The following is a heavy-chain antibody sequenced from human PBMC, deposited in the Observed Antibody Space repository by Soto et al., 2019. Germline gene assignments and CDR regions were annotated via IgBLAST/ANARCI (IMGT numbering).Heavy chain of an antibody. CDR3: ARHWIAGSSIP. Sequence: PSETLSLTCSVSGDSISSSSQCWGWIRQPPGKGLEWIGSIHYSGTSYYNPSLKSRVTIFVDTSKNQLSLKLSSVTAADTAVYYCARHWIAGSSIPWGQGTLVTVSS. CDR2: IHYSGTS. CDR1: GDSISSSSQC. V-gene: IGHV4-39*01. J-gene: IGHJ5*02. D-gene: IGHD2-21*01.